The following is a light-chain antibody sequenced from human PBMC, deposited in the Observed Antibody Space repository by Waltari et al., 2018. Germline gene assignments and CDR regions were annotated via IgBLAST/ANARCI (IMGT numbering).Light chain of an antibody. CDR1: SSRLGGTT. Sequence: QSVLPQPPSASGTRGRRVTLSCSGRSSRLGGTTVSWYQPLPGKGPKLPIYSNNQRPSGVPDRFSGSKSGTSAYLAISGLQSEDEADYYCAAWDDSLNGPVFGGGTKLTVL. J-gene: IGLJ2*01. V-gene: IGLV1-44*01. CDR2: SNN. CDR3: AAWDDSLNGPV.